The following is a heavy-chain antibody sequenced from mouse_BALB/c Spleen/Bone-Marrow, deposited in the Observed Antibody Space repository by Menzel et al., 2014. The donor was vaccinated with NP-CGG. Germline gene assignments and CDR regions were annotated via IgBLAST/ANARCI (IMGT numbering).Heavy chain of an antibody. CDR3: ARWGYGSNFYLNY. J-gene: IGHJ2*01. CDR2: INPYNDGS. CDR1: GYTFTNYV. V-gene: IGHV1-14*01. Sequence: EVQLQQSGPELVKPGASVKMSCKTSGYTFTNYVIHWVKQKPGQGLDWIGHINPYNDGSKYNEKFKGKATLSSDKSSSTAYMEFSSLTSEDSAVYYCARWGYGSNFYLNYWGQGTTLTVSS. D-gene: IGHD1-1*01.